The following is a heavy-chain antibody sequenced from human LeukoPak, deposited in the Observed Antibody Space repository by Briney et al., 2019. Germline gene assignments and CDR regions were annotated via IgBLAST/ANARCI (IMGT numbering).Heavy chain of an antibody. CDR3: ARVGRFLERRFDY. D-gene: IGHD3-3*01. Sequence: SETLSLTCTVSGGSISSYYWSWIRRPPGKGLEWIGYIYYSGSTNYNPSLKSRVTISVDTSKNQFSLKLSSVTAADTAVYYCARVGRFLERRFDYWGQGTLVTVSS. J-gene: IGHJ4*02. V-gene: IGHV4-59*01. CDR1: GGSISSYY. CDR2: IYYSGST.